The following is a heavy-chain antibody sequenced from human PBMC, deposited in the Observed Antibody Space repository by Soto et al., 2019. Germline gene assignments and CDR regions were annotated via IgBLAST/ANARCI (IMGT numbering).Heavy chain of an antibody. CDR3: ASSSGNNYGVGTNSVCDY. CDR1: GGTFSTYS. Sequence: QVQLVQSGAEVKKPGSSVKVSCKTSGGTFSTYSIVWVRQAPGEGLEWMGGIIPIFGTANYAQKFQDRVTITADKSTNTAFMELSSLKSEGTAMYYCASSSGNNYGVGTNSVCDYWGQGTLVTVSS. J-gene: IGHJ4*02. V-gene: IGHV1-69*06. CDR2: IIPIFGTA. D-gene: IGHD1-26*01.